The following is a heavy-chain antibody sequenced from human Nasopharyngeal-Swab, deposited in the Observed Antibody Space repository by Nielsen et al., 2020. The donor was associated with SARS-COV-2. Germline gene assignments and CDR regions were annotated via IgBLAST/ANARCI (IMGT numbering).Heavy chain of an antibody. J-gene: IGHJ4*02. V-gene: IGHV4-59*01. Sequence: GSLRLSCTVSGGSISSYYWSWIRQPPGKGLEWIGYIFHSGSTNYNPSLKSRVTISVDTSKNQFSLRLSSVTAADTAVYYCARAIAVAGPFDYWGQGTLVTVSS. CDR2: IFHSGST. D-gene: IGHD6-19*01. CDR3: ARAIAVAGPFDY. CDR1: GGSISSYY.